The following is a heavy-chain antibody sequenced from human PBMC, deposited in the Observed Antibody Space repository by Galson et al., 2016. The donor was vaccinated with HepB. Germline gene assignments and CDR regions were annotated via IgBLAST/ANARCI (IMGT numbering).Heavy chain of an antibody. Sequence: SLRLSCAASGFSFRTNGMSWVRQAPGKGLEWISYISGGGTSIHYADSVKGRFTISRDNAKNTLHLEMHSLRGEDTALYYCTKDAYYSTTSCAVDYWGQGTLVTVSS. V-gene: IGHV3-23*01. CDR2: ISGGGTSI. CDR3: TKDAYYSTTSCAVDY. CDR1: GFSFRTNG. J-gene: IGHJ4*02. D-gene: IGHD2-2*01.